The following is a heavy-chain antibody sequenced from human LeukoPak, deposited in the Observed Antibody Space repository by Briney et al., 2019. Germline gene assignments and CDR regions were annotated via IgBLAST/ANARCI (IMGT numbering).Heavy chain of an antibody. CDR3: AKSTGKRRAGYYFDY. Sequence: GGSLRLSCAASGFTFSSYAMSWVRQAPGKGLEWVSAISGSGGSTYYADSVKGRFTISRDNSKNTLYLQMNSLRAEDTAVYYCAKSTGKRRAGYYFDYWGQGTLVTVSS. CDR2: ISGSGGST. CDR1: GFTFSSYA. D-gene: IGHD6-19*01. V-gene: IGHV3-23*01. J-gene: IGHJ4*02.